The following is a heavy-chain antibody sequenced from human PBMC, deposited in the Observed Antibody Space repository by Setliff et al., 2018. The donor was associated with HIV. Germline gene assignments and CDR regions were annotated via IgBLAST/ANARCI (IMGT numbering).Heavy chain of an antibody. J-gene: IGHJ4*02. V-gene: IGHV1-2*06. CDR1: GYTFTGYY. CDR2: INPNSGGT. CDR3: ARPEYESSGRMTY. Sequence: ASVKVSCKASGYTFTGYYMHWVRQAPGQGLEWMGRINPNSGGTNYAPKFQGRVTMTTDTSTSTAYMELRSLKSDDTAVYYCARPEYESSGRMTYWGQGTLVTVSS. D-gene: IGHD3-22*01.